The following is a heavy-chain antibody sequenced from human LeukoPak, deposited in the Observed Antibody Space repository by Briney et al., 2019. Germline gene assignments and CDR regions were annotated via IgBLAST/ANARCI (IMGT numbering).Heavy chain of an antibody. CDR2: ISDSGGRT. CDR3: AKDARRTSGWYFFDY. J-gene: IGHJ4*02. Sequence: GGSLRLSCAASGFAFSSQDMGWVRQAPGKGLEWVSAISDSGGRTYYADSVRGRFTISRDNSKNMLFLQMNSLRAEDTVVYYCAKDARRTSGWYFFDYWGQGTLVTVSS. V-gene: IGHV3-23*01. D-gene: IGHD6-19*01. CDR1: GFAFSSQD.